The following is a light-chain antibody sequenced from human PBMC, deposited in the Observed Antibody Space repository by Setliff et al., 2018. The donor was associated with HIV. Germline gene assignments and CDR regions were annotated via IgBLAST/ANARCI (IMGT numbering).Light chain of an antibody. Sequence: QSVLTQPASVSGPPGQSITISCTGTTNDVGGYNYVSWYQLRPGKAPKILIYDVGNRPSGVSDRFSGSKSGNTASLTISGLQAEDEADYYCCSYKLGSTLVVGTGTKVTVL. CDR1: TNDVGGYNY. J-gene: IGLJ1*01. CDR3: CSYKLGSTLV. CDR2: DVG. V-gene: IGLV2-14*03.